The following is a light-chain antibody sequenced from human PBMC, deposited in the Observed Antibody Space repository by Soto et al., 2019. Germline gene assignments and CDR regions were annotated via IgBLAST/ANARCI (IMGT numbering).Light chain of an antibody. J-gene: IGLJ1*01. CDR3: CSFAGSSTYV. V-gene: IGLV2-23*01. Sequence: QSVLTQPASVSGSPGQSITISCTGTYSDVGTYNLVSWYQQHPGEAPKLIIYEDNKRPSVVSYRFSGSKSGNTASLTISGLQAEDEADYHCCSFAGSSTYVFGTGTKLTVL. CDR2: EDN. CDR1: YSDVGTYNL.